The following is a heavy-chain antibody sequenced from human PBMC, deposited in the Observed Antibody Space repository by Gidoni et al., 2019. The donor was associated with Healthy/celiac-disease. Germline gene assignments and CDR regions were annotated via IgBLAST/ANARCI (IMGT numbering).Heavy chain of an antibody. V-gene: IGHV3-30-3*01. Sequence: QVQLVESGGGVVQPGRSLRLSCAASGFTFSSYAMHWVRQAPGKGLEWVAVISYDGSNKYYADSVKGRFTISRDNSKNTLYLQMNSLRAEDTAVYYCARDGYGSGSYSYFDYWGQGTLVTVSS. D-gene: IGHD3-10*01. J-gene: IGHJ4*02. CDR2: ISYDGSNK. CDR1: GFTFSSYA. CDR3: ARDGYGSGSYSYFDY.